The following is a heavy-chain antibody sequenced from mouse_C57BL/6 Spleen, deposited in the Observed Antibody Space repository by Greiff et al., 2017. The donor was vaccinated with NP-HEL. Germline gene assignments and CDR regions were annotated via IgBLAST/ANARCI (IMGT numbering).Heavy chain of an antibody. V-gene: IGHV1-50*01. J-gene: IGHJ2*01. CDR3: TASGSLHYFDY. D-gene: IGHD6-2*01. CDR1: GYTFTSYW. CDR2: IDPSDGYT. Sequence: QVHVKQPGAELVKPGASVKLSCKASGYTFTSYWMQWVKQRPGQGLEWIGEIDPSDGYTNYNQKFKGKATMTVDTSSSTAYMQLSSLTSEDTAVYYCTASGSLHYFDYWGQGTTLTVSS.